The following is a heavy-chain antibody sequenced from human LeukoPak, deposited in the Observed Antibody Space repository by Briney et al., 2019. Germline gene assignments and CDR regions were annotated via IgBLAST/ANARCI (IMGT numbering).Heavy chain of an antibody. CDR1: GFTFSSYA. V-gene: IGHV3-23*01. D-gene: IGHD2-2*01. J-gene: IGHJ4*02. CDR3: AKRAQYCSSTSCYRTSHDY. Sequence: GGSLRLSCAASGFTFSSYAMSWVRQAPGKGLEWVSAISGSGGSTYYADSVKGRFTISRDNSKNTLYLQMNSLRAEDTAVYYCAKRAQYCSSTSCYRTSHDYWGQGTLVTVSS. CDR2: ISGSGGST.